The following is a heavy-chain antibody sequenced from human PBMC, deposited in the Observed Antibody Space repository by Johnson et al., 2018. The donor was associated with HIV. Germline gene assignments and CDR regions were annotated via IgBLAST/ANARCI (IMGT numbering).Heavy chain of an antibody. CDR2: ISGSGGST. Sequence: VQLVESGGGLVKPGGSLRLSCAASGFTFSNAWMSWVRQAPGKGLEWVSAISGSGGSTYYADSVKGRFTISRDNSKNTLYLQMNSLRAEDTAVYYCARGRGSYDIWGQGTMVTVSS. D-gene: IGHD3-10*01. CDR3: ARGRGSYDI. V-gene: IGHV3-23*04. CDR1: GFTFSNAW. J-gene: IGHJ3*02.